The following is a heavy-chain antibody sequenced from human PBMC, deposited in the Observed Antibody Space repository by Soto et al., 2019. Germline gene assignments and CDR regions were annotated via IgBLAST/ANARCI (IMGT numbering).Heavy chain of an antibody. D-gene: IGHD1-26*01. CDR2: IHSDGSST. CDR1: GFTFSSFW. V-gene: IGHV3-74*01. Sequence: ETLRLSCAASGFTFSSFWMHWVRQAPGKGLVWVAHIHSDGSSTSYADFVKGRFTISRDNAKNTVYLQMNSLRAEDTAMYYCIRDFGEVGSTAAFDIWGHGTMVTVSS. CDR3: IRDFGEVGSTAAFDI. J-gene: IGHJ3*02.